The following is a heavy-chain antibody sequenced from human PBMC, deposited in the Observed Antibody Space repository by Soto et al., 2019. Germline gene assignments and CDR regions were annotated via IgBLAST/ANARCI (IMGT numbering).Heavy chain of an antibody. V-gene: IGHV4-59*01. J-gene: IGHJ4*02. CDR1: GGSISSYY. CDR3: ARGPSSGDYGY. D-gene: IGHD4-17*01. CDR2: IYYSGST. Sequence: SETLSLTCTVSGGSISSYYWSWIRQPPGKGLEWIGYIYYSGSTNYNPSLKSRVTISVDTSKNQFSLKLSSVTAADTAVYYCARGPSSGDYGYWGQGTLVTVSS.